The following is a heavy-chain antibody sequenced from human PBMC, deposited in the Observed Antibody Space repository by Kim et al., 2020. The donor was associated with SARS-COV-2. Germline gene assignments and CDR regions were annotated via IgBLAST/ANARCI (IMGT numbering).Heavy chain of an antibody. V-gene: IGHV3-30*02. CDR3: AKDGYGSGSYFDY. Sequence: YADSVKGRFTISRDNSKITLYLQMNSLRVEDTAVYYCAKDGYGSGSYFDYWGQGTLVTVSS. D-gene: IGHD3-10*01. J-gene: IGHJ4*02.